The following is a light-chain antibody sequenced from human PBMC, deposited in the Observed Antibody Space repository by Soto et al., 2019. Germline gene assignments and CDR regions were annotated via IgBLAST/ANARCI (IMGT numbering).Light chain of an antibody. J-gene: IGKJ1*01. CDR3: QQRSYWPWT. V-gene: IGKV3-11*01. CDR1: QSISSY. Sequence: EIVLTQSPATLSLSPGDGATLSCRASQSISSYLVWYRQKPGQAPRLLIYDASNRATGIPARFSGSGSGTDFTLTISSLEPEEFAVYYCQQRSYWPWTFGRGTNLEIK. CDR2: DAS.